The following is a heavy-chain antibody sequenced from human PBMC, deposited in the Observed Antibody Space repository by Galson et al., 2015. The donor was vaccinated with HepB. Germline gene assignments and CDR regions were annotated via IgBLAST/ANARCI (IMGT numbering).Heavy chain of an antibody. CDR3: ARGGIGLSSGYYSSGWRWFDP. CDR2: INHSGST. CDR1: GGSFSGYY. V-gene: IGHV4-34*01. J-gene: IGHJ5*02. D-gene: IGHD6-19*01. Sequence: ETLSLTCAVYGGSFSGYYWSWIRQPPGKGLEWIGEINHSGSTNYNPSLKSRVTISVDTSKNQFSLKLSSVTAADTAVYYCARGGIGLSSGYYSSGWRWFDPWGQGTLVTVSS.